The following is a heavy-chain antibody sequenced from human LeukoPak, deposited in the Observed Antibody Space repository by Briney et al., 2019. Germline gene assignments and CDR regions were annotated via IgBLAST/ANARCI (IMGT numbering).Heavy chain of an antibody. V-gene: IGHV1-2*02. CDR1: GYTFTSYG. D-gene: IGHD5-18*01. J-gene: IGHJ3*02. CDR2: INPNSGGT. CDR3: ARDAGYNYGFDAFDI. Sequence: ASVKVSCKASGYTFTSYGISWVRQAPGQGLEWMGWINPNSGGTNYAQKFQGRVTMTRDTSISTAYMELSRLGSDDTAVYYCARDAGYNYGFDAFDIWGQGTMVTVSS.